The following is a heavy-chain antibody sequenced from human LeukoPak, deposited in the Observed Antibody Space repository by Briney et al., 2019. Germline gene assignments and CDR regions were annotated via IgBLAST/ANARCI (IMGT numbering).Heavy chain of an antibody. V-gene: IGHV1-46*01. D-gene: IGHD4-23*01. J-gene: IGHJ4*02. Sequence: ASVKVSFKASGYTFTSYYMHWVRQAPGQGLEWMGIINPSGGSTSYAQKFQGRVTMTRDTSTSTVYMELSSLRSEDTAVYYCARDSTYGGNSVGLDYWGQGTLVTVSS. CDR3: ARDSTYGGNSVGLDY. CDR1: GYTFTSYY. CDR2: INPSGGST.